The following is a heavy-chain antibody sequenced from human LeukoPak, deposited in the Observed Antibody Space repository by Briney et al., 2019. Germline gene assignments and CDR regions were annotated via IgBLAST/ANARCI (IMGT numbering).Heavy chain of an antibody. D-gene: IGHD3-22*01. CDR2: IHYSGST. CDR3: ARTRIYDSSGYYLYYYMDV. V-gene: IGHV4-59*01. J-gene: IGHJ6*03. Sequence: SETLSLTCSVSGGSISGYYWSWIRQPPGKGLEWIGYIHYSGSTNYNPSLKSRVTISVDTSKNQFSLKLSSVTAADTAVYYCARTRIYDSSGYYLYYYMDVWGKGTTITISS. CDR1: GGSISGYY.